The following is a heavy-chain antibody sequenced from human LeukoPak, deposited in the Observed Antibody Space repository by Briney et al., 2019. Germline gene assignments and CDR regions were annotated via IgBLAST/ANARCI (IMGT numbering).Heavy chain of an antibody. Sequence: SETLSLTCTVSGYSISSGYYWGWIRQPPGKGLEWIGSIYHSGSTYYNPSLKSRVSMSVDTAKNQISLILTSVTAADTAVYYCSREGYSCPNWFDTWGQGTLVTVSS. CDR2: IYHSGST. V-gene: IGHV4-38-2*02. CDR3: SREGYSCPNWFDT. D-gene: IGHD4-11*01. CDR1: GYSISSGYY. J-gene: IGHJ5*02.